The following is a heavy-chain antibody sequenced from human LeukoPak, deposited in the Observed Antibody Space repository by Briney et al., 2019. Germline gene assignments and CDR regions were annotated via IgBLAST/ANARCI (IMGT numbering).Heavy chain of an antibody. CDR1: GFTFSSYW. V-gene: IGHV3-7*01. Sequence: PGGSLRLSCAASGFTFSSYWMSWVRQAPGKGLEWVANIKQDGSEKYYVDSVKGRFTISRDNSKNTLYLQMGSLRAEDMAVYYCARVSGYGDYVDYWGQGTLVTVSS. CDR2: IKQDGSEK. J-gene: IGHJ4*02. D-gene: IGHD4-17*01. CDR3: ARVSGYGDYVDY.